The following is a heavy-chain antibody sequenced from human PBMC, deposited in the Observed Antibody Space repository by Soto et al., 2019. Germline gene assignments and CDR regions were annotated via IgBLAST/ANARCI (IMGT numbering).Heavy chain of an antibody. CDR1: GGTYSSYA. D-gene: IGHD6-13*01. CDR2: IIPIFGTA. Sequence: SVKVDCKGFGGTYSSYAISWVRQAHGQGLEWMGGIIPIFGTANYAQKFQGRVTITADESTSTAYMELSSLRSEDTAVYYCARGVAAAARRAFDIWAQGTMVTVSS. CDR3: ARGVAAAARRAFDI. J-gene: IGHJ3*02. V-gene: IGHV1-69*13.